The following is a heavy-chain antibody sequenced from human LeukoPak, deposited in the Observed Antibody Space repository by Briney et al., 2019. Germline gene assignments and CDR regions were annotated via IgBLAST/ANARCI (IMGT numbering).Heavy chain of an antibody. J-gene: IGHJ6*02. CDR3: ARAGHYYDSSGYWTYGMDV. CDR2: INQDGSEK. CDR1: GFTLGSFW. D-gene: IGHD3-22*01. V-gene: IGHV3-7*01. Sequence: GGSLRLSCEVSGFTLGSFWMNWVRQAPGKGLEWVANINQDGSEKYVDSVKGRFTISRDNAKNLLYLQMNSLGAEDTAVYYCARAGHYYDSSGYWTYGMDVWGQGTTVTVSS.